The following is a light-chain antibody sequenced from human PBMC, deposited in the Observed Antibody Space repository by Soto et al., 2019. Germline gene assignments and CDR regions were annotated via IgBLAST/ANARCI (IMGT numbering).Light chain of an antibody. J-gene: IGLJ2*01. CDR1: SSDVGGYNY. CDR2: EVS. Sequence: QSALTQPPSASGSPGQSVTISCTGTSSDVGGYNYVSWYQQHPGKASKLMIYEVSKRPSGVPDRFSGSKSGNTASLTVSGLQAEDEADYYCSSYAGSNNLVFGGGTKLTVL. V-gene: IGLV2-8*01. CDR3: SSYAGSNNLV.